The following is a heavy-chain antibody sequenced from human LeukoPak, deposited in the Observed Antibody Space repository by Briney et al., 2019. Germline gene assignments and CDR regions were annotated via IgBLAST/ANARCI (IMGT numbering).Heavy chain of an antibody. CDR3: ARGSGRYYYYGVDV. V-gene: IGHV4-59*02. CDR1: GGSVSSSY. J-gene: IGHJ6*02. CDR2: IYYSGTTSGNT. D-gene: IGHD7-27*01. Sequence: SETLSLTCTVSGGSVSSSYWSWIRQPPGKGLEWIGHIYYSGTTSGNTNYNPSLKSRVTISIDTAKNQFSLQVRSVTAADTAIYYCARGSGRYYYYGVDVWGQGTTVAVSS.